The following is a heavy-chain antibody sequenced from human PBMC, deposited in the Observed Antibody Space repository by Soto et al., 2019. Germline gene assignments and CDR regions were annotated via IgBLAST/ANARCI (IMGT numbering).Heavy chain of an antibody. V-gene: IGHV1-69*13. J-gene: IGHJ5*02. D-gene: IGHD3-22*01. Sequence: GASVKVSCKASGGTFSSYAISWVRQAPGQGLEWMGGIIPIFGTANYAQKFQGRVTITADESTSTAYMELSSLRSEDTAVYYCARAHSGYSHWFDPWGQGTLVTVSS. CDR3: ARAHSGYSHWFDP. CDR2: IIPIFGTA. CDR1: GGTFSSYA.